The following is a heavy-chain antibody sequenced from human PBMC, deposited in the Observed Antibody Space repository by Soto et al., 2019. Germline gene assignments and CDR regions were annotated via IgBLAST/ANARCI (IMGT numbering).Heavy chain of an antibody. CDR1: GYDFFKYN. J-gene: IGHJ4*02. V-gene: IGHV1-46*01. CDR3: TRADSDVVILPDVRPLFDL. Sequence: QAQLVQSGAEVKKPGASVKVSCKTSGYDFFKYNMHWVRQAPGQGLGWMGVINPNGGYTRHAQKFQGRVIMTRDTSSTIVYMDLSGLTSEDTAMYYCTRADSDVVILPDVRPLFDLWGQGALVTVSS. D-gene: IGHD2-21*02. CDR2: INPNGGYT.